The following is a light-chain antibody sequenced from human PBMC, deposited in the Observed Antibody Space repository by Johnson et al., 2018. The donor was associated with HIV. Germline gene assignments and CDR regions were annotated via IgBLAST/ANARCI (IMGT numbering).Light chain of an antibody. CDR2: DNN. J-gene: IGLJ1*01. Sequence: QSVLTQPPSVSAAPGQKVTISCSGSSSNIGNNYVSWYQQLPRTAPKLLIYDNNKRPSGIPDRFSGSTSGTSATLGITGLQTGDEADYYCGTWDSSLSGVFGTGTKVTVL. CDR1: SSNIGNNY. CDR3: GTWDSSLSGV. V-gene: IGLV1-51*01.